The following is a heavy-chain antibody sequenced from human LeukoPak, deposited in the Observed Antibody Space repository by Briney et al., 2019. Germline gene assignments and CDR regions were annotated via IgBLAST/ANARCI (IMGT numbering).Heavy chain of an antibody. CDR2: ISGSGGST. CDR1: GFTFSSYA. CDR3: ARETQHLVRGFDY. J-gene: IGHJ4*02. V-gene: IGHV3-23*01. D-gene: IGHD6-6*01. Sequence: GGSLRLSCAASGFTFSSYAMSWVRQAPGKGLEWVSAISGSGGSTYYADSVKGRFTVSRDNSKNTLYLQMNSLRGEDTAVYYCARETQHLVRGFDYWGQGTVGTVSS.